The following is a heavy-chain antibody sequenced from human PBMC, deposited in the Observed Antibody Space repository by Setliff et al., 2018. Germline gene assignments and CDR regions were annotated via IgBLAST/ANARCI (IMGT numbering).Heavy chain of an antibody. D-gene: IGHD3-22*01. CDR2: IWYDGRTK. Sequence: LRLSCAASEFTFSSYGMYWVRQAPGKGLEWVAVIWYDGRTKYYADSVKGRFTISRDDSKNTLYLQVNSLRSEDTAVYYCTTDSMFYFDSSGYHVLDYWGQGTLVTVSS. J-gene: IGHJ4*02. CDR3: TTDSMFYFDSSGYHVLDY. V-gene: IGHV3-33*07. CDR1: EFTFSSYG.